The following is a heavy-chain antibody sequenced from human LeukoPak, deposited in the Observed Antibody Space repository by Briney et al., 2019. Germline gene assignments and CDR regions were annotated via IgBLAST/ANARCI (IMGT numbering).Heavy chain of an antibody. D-gene: IGHD3-22*01. CDR1: GGSISSYY. Sequence: PSQTLSLTCTVSGGSISSYYWSWIRQPPGKGLEWIGYIYYSGSTNYNPSLKSRVTISVDTSKNQFSLKLSSVTAADTAVYYCARAGPYYDSSGYPLNYFDYWGQGTLVTVSS. CDR3: ARAGPYYDSSGYPLNYFDY. J-gene: IGHJ4*02. CDR2: IYYSGST. V-gene: IGHV4-59*01.